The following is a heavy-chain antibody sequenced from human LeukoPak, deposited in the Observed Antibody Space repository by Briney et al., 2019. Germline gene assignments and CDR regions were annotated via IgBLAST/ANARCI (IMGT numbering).Heavy chain of an antibody. J-gene: IGHJ2*01. CDR1: GFSFRAYG. D-gene: IGHD5-18*01. CDR2: ISDDGSNE. CDR3: AKDADTATIIYWYFDL. Sequence: GGSLRLSCAASGFSFRAYGMHWVRQAPGKGLEWVAVISDDGSNEYYSDSVKGRFTISRDNSRNSLYLQMNSLRAEDTAVYYCAKDADTATIIYWYFDLWGRGTLVTVSS. V-gene: IGHV3-30*18.